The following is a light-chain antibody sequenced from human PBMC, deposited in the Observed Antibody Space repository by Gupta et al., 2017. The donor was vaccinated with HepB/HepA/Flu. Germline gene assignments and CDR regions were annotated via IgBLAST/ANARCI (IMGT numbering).Light chain of an antibody. CDR1: QSISMW. CDR3: QQENCFSSS. V-gene: IGKV1-5*03. CDR2: KAS. Sequence: DIQMTQSPSTLSASVGDSVTITCRASQSISMWLAWYQQKAGEAPKLLIYKASRLDSGVPSRFSGSGSGTEFTLTISSRQPDDSATYYCQQENCFSSSFGEGTKLEIK. J-gene: IGKJ2*04.